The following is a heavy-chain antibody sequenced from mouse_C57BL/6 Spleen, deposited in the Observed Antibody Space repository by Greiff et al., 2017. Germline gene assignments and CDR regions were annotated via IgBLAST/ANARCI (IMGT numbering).Heavy chain of an antibody. Sequence: VQLQQSGAELVKPGASVKLSCKASGYTFTSYWMHWVKQRPGQGLEWIGMIHPNSGSTNYNEKFKSKATLTVDKSSSTAYMQLSSLTSEDSAVYYCARTNWALYAIDYWGQGTSVTVSS. CDR3: ARTNWALYAIDY. CDR1: GYTFTSYW. J-gene: IGHJ4*01. V-gene: IGHV1-64*01. D-gene: IGHD4-1*01. CDR2: IHPNSGST.